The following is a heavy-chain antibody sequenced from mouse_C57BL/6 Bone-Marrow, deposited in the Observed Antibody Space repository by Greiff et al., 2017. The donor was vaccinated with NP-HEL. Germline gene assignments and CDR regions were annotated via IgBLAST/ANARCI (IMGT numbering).Heavy chain of an antibody. CDR2: INPNNGGT. CDR3: ARCPLLRGAMDY. V-gene: IGHV1-22*01. CDR1: GYTFTDYN. J-gene: IGHJ4*01. D-gene: IGHD1-1*01. Sequence: VQLQQSGPELVKPGASVKMSCKASGYTFTDYNMHWVKQSHGKSLEWIGYINPNNGGTSYNQKFKGKATLTVNKSSSTAYMELRSLTSEDSAVYDCARCPLLRGAMDYWGQGTSVTVSS.